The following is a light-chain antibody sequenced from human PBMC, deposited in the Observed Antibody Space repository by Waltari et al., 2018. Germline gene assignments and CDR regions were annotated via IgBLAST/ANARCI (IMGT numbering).Light chain of an antibody. CDR2: GSI. CDR3: QSYDISLSGWV. J-gene: IGLJ3*02. V-gene: IGLV1-40*01. Sequence: PQIPVTAPKLRVYGSINRPSGVPDRCSGSRSDTSASLAITGLQAEDEADYYCQSYDISLSGWVFGGGTKLTVL.